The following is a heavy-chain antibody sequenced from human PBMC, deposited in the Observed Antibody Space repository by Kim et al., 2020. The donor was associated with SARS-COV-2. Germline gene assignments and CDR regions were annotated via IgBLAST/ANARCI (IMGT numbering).Heavy chain of an antibody. CDR1: GFTFTNNA. D-gene: IGHD1-26*01. CDR2: ISDSGGGT. CDR3: AKHGGGLVFDS. V-gene: IGHV3-23*01. Sequence: GGSLRLSCAASGFTFTNNAMSWVRQAPGEGLEWLSAISDSGGGTYYADSVKGRFTISRDNSKNTLYLQMHSLRAEDTAVYYCAKHGGGLVFDSWGQGTLVTVSS. J-gene: IGHJ4*02.